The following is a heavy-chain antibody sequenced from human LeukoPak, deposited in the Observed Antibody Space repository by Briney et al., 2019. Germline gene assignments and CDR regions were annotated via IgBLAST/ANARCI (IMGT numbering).Heavy chain of an antibody. CDR2: INRDGSST. CDR1: GFTLSNYW. D-gene: IGHD5-24*01. V-gene: IGHV3-74*01. J-gene: IGHJ4*02. CDR3: ARRWYPDY. Sequence: GGFLRLSCAATGFTLSNYWMHWVRQAPGYWLVWVSRINRDGSSTSYADSVKGRFTISRDNAKNTLYLQMNSLRAEDTAVYYCARRWYPDYWGQGTLVTVSS.